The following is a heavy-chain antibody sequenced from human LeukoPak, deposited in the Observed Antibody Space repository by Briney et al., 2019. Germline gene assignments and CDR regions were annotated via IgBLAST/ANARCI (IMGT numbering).Heavy chain of an antibody. CDR3: ARAFGSGSYYDY. D-gene: IGHD3-10*01. V-gene: IGHV4-59*01. J-gene: IGHJ4*02. CDR2: IYYSGST. CDR1: GGSISSYY. Sequence: PSETLSLTCTVSGGSISSYYWSWIRQPPGKGLEWIGHIYYSGSTNYNPSLKSRVTISVDTSKNQFSLKLSSVTAADTAVYYCARAFGSGSYYDYWGQGTLVTVSS.